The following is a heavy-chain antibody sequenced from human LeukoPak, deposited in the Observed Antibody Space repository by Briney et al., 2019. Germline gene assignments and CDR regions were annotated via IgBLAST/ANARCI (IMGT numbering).Heavy chain of an antibody. CDR3: ARASGRSTSSGYFDY. J-gene: IGHJ4*02. Sequence: SETLSLTCTVSGDSFSSYYWSWIRQPPGKGLEWIAYIYYSGSTNYNPSLKSRVTISVDTSKNQFSLKLSSVTAADTAVYYCARASGRSTSSGYFDYWGQGSLVTVSS. CDR1: GDSFSSYY. D-gene: IGHD6-6*01. V-gene: IGHV4-59*08. CDR2: IYYSGST.